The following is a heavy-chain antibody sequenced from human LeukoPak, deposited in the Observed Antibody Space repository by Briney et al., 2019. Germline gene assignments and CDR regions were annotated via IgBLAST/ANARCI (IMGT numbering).Heavy chain of an antibody. D-gene: IGHD5-18*01. CDR3: AREGGYSYGPFDY. CDR1: GGSISSYY. CDR2: IFYSGST. Sequence: PSETLSHTCTVSGGSISSYYWSWIRQPPGKGLEWIGYIFYSGSTNYNPSLKSRVTISVDTSKNQFSLKLSSVTAADTAVYYCAREGGYSYGPFDYWGQGTLVTVSS. J-gene: IGHJ4*02. V-gene: IGHV4-59*01.